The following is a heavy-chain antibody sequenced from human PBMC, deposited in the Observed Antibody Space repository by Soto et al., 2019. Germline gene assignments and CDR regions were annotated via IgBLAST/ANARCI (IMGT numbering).Heavy chain of an antibody. V-gene: IGHV4-59*01. CDR3: ARDRLARRYSGYDS. Sequence: SETLSLTCTVSGGSISSYYWSWIRQPPGKGLEWIGYIYYSGSTNYNPSLKSRVTISVDTSKNQFSLKLSSVTAADTAVYYCARDRLARRYSGYDSWGQGTLVTVSS. J-gene: IGHJ5*02. D-gene: IGHD5-12*01. CDR1: GGSISSYY. CDR2: IYYSGST.